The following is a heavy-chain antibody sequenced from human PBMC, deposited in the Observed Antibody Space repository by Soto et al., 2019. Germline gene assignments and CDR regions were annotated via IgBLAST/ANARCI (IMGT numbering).Heavy chain of an antibody. J-gene: IGHJ4*02. V-gene: IGHV1-18*01. CDR1: GYRYTIDG. Sequence: ALLNGACKSSGYRYTIDGGGWGRQAPGQGLEWMGWIGAYNGNANYAQKLQGRVTMTTDTSTSTAYMELRSLRSDDTAVYYCARDPVAGTYFDYWGQGTLVTVS. CDR3: ARDPVAGTYFDY. D-gene: IGHD6-19*01. CDR2: IGAYNGNA.